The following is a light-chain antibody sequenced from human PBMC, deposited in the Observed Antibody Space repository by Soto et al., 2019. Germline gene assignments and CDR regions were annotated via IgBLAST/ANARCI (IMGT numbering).Light chain of an antibody. CDR1: QSLLHSNGYNY. CDR2: LGS. CDR3: KQALQTPFT. J-gene: IGKJ3*01. V-gene: IGKV2-28*01. Sequence: DIVMTQSPLSLPVSPGEPASISCRSSQSLLHSNGYNYLDWYLQKPGQSPQLLIFLGSDRASGVTDRFSGSGSGTDFTLKISRVEAEDAGVYYCKQALQTPFTFGPGTKVDIK.